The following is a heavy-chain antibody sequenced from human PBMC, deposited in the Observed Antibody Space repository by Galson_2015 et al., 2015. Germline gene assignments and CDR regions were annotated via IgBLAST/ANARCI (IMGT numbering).Heavy chain of an antibody. J-gene: IGHJ3*02. V-gene: IGHV3-23*01. CDR2: LSGSGSST. CDR1: VFGFSSYA. D-gene: IGHD6-19*01. CDR3: ARLRLYSTDWFFGAFAI. Sequence: SLRLSCAASVFGFSSYAMSWVRQAPGKGLEWVSALSGSGSSTYYADSVKGRFTISRANSKSTLYLQMHSLRAEDTAVYYCARLRLYSTDWFFGAFAIWGQGTMVTVSS.